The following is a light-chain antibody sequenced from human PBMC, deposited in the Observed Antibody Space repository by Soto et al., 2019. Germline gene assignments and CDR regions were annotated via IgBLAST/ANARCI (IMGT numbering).Light chain of an antibody. CDR3: QQANRSPHV. CDR2: DTS. CDR1: EDVSSW. J-gene: IGKJ4*01. Sequence: DFGVTQCPSSVSSSVGDRFAVTCRPTEDVSSWGVWLQQKAGKAPKLLMSDTSTLHSGVSPRFSGSASGPDFTLTSRTLRPEESVISYCQQANRSPHVLGWGTKVDIK. V-gene: IGKV1-12*01.